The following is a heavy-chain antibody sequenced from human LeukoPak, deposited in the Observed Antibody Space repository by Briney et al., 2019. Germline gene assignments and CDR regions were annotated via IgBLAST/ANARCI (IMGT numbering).Heavy chain of an antibody. D-gene: IGHD3-10*01. V-gene: IGHV4-34*01. Sequence: GSLRLSCAASGFTFSSYSMNWVRQAPGKGLEWIGEINHSGSTNYNPSLKSRVTISVDTSKNQFSLKLSSVTAADTAVYYCARRPERYYYGSGSYYVFDYWGQGTLVTVSS. CDR2: INHSGST. CDR1: GFTFSSYS. CDR3: ARRPERYYYGSGSYYVFDY. J-gene: IGHJ4*02.